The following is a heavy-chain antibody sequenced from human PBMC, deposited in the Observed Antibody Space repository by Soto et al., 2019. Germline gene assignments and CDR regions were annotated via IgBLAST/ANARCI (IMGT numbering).Heavy chain of an antibody. D-gene: IGHD3-22*01. Sequence: QVQLVESGGGVVQPGRSLRLSCAASGFTFSSYGMHWVRQAPGKGLEWVAVISYDGSNKYYADSVKGRFTISRDNSKNTLYLQMNSLRAEDTAVYYCAKDTLECYYDSSGCHYYFDYWGQGTLVTVSS. V-gene: IGHV3-30*18. CDR1: GFTFSSYG. CDR3: AKDTLECYYDSSGCHYYFDY. J-gene: IGHJ4*02. CDR2: ISYDGSNK.